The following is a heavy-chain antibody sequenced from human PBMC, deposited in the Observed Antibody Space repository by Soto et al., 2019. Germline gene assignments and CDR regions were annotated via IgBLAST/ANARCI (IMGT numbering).Heavy chain of an antibody. Sequence: QVQLVQSGAEVKKPGSSVKVSCKASGGTFSSYVITWVRQAPGQGLECMGGIIPMSGTANYAQKFQGRVKITAKKSSSKAYMELRSLRAEDTAVYYCARGWNDFPHWGQGTLVTVSS. V-gene: IGHV1-69*06. J-gene: IGHJ1*01. CDR1: GGTFSSYV. D-gene: IGHD1-1*01. CDR3: ARGWNDFPH. CDR2: IIPMSGTA.